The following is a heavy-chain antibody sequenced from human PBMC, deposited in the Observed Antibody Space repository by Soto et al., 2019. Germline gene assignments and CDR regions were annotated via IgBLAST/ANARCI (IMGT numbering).Heavy chain of an antibody. D-gene: IGHD3-10*01. CDR2: IYYSGNT. J-gene: IGHJ4*02. V-gene: IGHV4-59*08. Sequence: SETLSLTCTVSGVSIGTYYWSWIRQPPGKGLEWIGYIYYSGNTKYNPSLKSRVTISVDTSKNQLSLRLSSVTAAGTAVYYCARHYSYYGSGTYFDYWGQGTLVTVSS. CDR1: GVSIGTYY. CDR3: ARHYSYYGSGTYFDY.